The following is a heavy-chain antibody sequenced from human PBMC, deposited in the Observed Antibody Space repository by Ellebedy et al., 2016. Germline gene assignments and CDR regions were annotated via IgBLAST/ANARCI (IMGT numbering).Heavy chain of an antibody. CDR3: AREATVTNFRGFNYYYYYMDV. CDR1: GGTFSSYA. V-gene: IGHV1-18*01. CDR2: ISAYNGNT. D-gene: IGHD4-11*01. Sequence: ASVKVSCXASGGTFSSYAISWVRQAPGQGLEWMGWISAYNGNTNYAQKLQGRVTMTTDTSTSTAYMELRSLRSDDTAVYYCAREATVTNFRGFNYYYYYMDVWGKGTTVTVSS. J-gene: IGHJ6*03.